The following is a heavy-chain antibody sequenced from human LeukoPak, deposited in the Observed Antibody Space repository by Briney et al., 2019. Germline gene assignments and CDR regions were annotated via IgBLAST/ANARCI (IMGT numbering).Heavy chain of an antibody. CDR2: IKQEGSEK. D-gene: IGHD1-26*01. V-gene: IGHV3-7*01. CDR3: ARLMGDRTIYDS. CDR1: CFTFRSHW. J-gene: IGHJ4*02. Sequence: GSLRLSWAASCFTFRSHWIRWVRQPPGDELEWVASIKQEGSEKYYVDSVRGRFTVSRDNAKNSLYLQMNSLRAEDTAVYYCARLMGDRTIYDSWGQGTLVTVSS.